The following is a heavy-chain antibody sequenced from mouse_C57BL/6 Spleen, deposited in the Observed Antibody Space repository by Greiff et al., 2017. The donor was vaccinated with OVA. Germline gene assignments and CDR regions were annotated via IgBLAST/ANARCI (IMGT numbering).Heavy chain of an antibody. CDR1: GYTFTSYW. J-gene: IGHJ3*01. D-gene: IGHD1-1*01. Sequence: QVQLQQPGAELVMPGASVKLSCKASGYTFTSYWMHWVKKRPGQGLEWIGEIDPSDSYTNYNQKFKGKSTLTVDKSSSTAYMQLSSLTSEDSAVYYCARSRDYGSSYEGFAYWGQGTLVTVSA. CDR3: ARSRDYGSSYEGFAY. V-gene: IGHV1-69*01. CDR2: IDPSDSYT.